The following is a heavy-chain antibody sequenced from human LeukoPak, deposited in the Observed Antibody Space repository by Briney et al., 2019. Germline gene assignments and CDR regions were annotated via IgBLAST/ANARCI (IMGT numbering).Heavy chain of an antibody. CDR1: GGSISSSSYY. Sequence: PSETLSLTCTVSGGSISSSSYYWGWIRQPPGKGLEWIGSIYYSGSTYYNPSLKSRVTISVDTSKNQFSLKLSSVTAADTAVYYCARGRGYSGYDYRYYFDYWGQGTLVTVSS. J-gene: IGHJ4*02. D-gene: IGHD5-12*01. CDR2: IYYSGST. CDR3: ARGRGYSGYDYRYYFDY. V-gene: IGHV4-39*01.